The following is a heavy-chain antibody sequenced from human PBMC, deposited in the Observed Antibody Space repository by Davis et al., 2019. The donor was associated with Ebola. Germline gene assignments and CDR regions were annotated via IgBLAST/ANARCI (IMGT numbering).Heavy chain of an antibody. D-gene: IGHD3-10*01. V-gene: IGHV3-21*01. CDR2: ISVSDSYI. Sequence: GESLKISCAASGFTFTRYSMSWVRQAPGKGLEWVSSISVSDSYIYYADSVKGRFTISRDNAKNSVYLQMNSLRAEDTAVYYCARSHSKDYGSGRFDAFNIWGQGTMVTVSS. CDR3: ARSHSKDYGSGRFDAFNI. CDR1: GFTFTRYS. J-gene: IGHJ3*02.